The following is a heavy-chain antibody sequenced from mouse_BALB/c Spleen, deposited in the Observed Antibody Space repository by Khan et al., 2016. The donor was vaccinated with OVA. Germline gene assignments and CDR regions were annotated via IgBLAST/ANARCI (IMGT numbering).Heavy chain of an antibody. CDR3: ARIYCSDFDY. V-gene: IGHV1-20*02. D-gene: IGHD1-1*01. Sequence: EVKLQESGPELVKPGASVKISCKASGYSFTGYFMNWVMQSHGKSLEWIGRINPHIGETFYNPKFKGKATLTVDESSSTAHMELRSLASEDSAVYFCARIYCSDFDYWGQGTTLTVSS. CDR1: GYSFTGYF. J-gene: IGHJ2*01. CDR2: INPHIGET.